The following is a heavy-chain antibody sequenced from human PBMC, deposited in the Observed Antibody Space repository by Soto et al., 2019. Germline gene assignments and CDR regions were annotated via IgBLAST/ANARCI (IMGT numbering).Heavy chain of an antibody. V-gene: IGHV1-69*13. CDR2: IIPIFGTA. J-gene: IGHJ6*02. D-gene: IGHD3-3*01. Sequence: SVKVSCKASGGTFSSYAISWVRQAPGQGLEWMGGIIPIFGTANYAQKFQGRVTITADESTSTAYMELSSLRSEDTAVYYCAREVTTIFGVVIPHYYYGMDVWGQGTXVTVSS. CDR3: AREVTTIFGVVIPHYYYGMDV. CDR1: GGTFSSYA.